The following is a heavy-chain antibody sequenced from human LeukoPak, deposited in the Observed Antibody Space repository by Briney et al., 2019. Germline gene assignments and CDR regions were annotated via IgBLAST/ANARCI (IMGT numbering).Heavy chain of an antibody. V-gene: IGHV3-21*01. Sequence: PGGSLRLSCAASGYTFSSYSMNWVTQAPGKGLEWVSSIDNSGDYKYYADSVKGRFTISRDNAKNSLYLQMNSLRAEDTAVYYCARGALDFDYWGQGTLVTVSS. J-gene: IGHJ4*02. CDR2: IDNSGDYK. CDR1: GYTFSSYS. CDR3: ARGALDFDY.